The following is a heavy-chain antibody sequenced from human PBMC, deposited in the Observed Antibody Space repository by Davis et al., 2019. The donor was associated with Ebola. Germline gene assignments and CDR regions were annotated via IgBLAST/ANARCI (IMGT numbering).Heavy chain of an antibody. CDR1: GFTFSSYN. CDR2: ISSSSSYI. CDR3: AKDTSNIWFDI. D-gene: IGHD1-26*01. J-gene: IGHJ3*02. Sequence: GESLKISCSASGFTFSSYNMNWVRQAPGKGLEWVSSISSSSSYIYYADSVKGRFTISRDNAKNSLYLQMNSLRAEDTAIYYCAKDTSNIWFDIWGQGTNVTVSS. V-gene: IGHV3-21*04.